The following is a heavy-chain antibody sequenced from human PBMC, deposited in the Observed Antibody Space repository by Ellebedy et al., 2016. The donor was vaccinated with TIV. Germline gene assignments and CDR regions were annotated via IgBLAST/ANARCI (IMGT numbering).Heavy chain of an antibody. CDR2: SYPSGNT. Sequence: SETLSLXCGVSNGSIVSGGYSWSWIRQLPGMGLEWIGNSYPSGNTFYNSSLKTRVTISVDRSKNQFSLRLSSVTAADTAVYYCATGRDYSKHDYWGQGTLVTVSS. CDR1: NGSIVSGGYS. D-gene: IGHD4-11*01. CDR3: ATGRDYSKHDY. V-gene: IGHV4-30-2*01. J-gene: IGHJ4*02.